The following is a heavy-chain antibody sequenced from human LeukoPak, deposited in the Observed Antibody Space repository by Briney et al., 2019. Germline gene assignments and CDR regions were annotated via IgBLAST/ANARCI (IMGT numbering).Heavy chain of an antibody. D-gene: IGHD6-13*01. Sequence: SQTLSLTCAISGDSVSSNSAAGNWIRQSPSRGLEWMGRTYYRSKWYNDYAVSVKSRITINPDTSKNQFSLQLNSVTPEDTAVYYCARGAIDLIAAAAAFYFDYWGQGTLVTVSS. J-gene: IGHJ4*02. CDR3: ARGAIDLIAAAAAFYFDY. CDR2: TYYRSKWYN. CDR1: GDSVSSNSAA. V-gene: IGHV6-1*01.